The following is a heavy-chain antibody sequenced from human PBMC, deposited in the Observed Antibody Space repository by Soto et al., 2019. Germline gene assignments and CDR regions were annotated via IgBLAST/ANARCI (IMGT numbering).Heavy chain of an antibody. D-gene: IGHD2-21*01. Sequence: EVQLLESGGGLVQPGGSLRLSCAASGFTFSSYAMSWVRQAPGKGLEWVSAISGSGGSTYYADSVKGRFTISRDNSKNPLYLQMNSLRAEDTAVYYCAKDGAPGGGEAGPAYFDYSGQGTLVTVSS. CDR2: ISGSGGST. V-gene: IGHV3-23*01. CDR1: GFTFSSYA. J-gene: IGHJ4*02. CDR3: AKDGAPGGGEAGPAYFDY.